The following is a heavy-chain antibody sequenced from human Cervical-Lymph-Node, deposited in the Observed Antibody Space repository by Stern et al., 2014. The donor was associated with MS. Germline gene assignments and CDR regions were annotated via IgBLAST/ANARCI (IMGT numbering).Heavy chain of an antibody. V-gene: IGHV1-46*01. Sequence: VQLVESGAEVKKPGASVKVSCKASGYTFTNYYIHWVRQAPGQGLEWMGIINPSGGSTSYAQKFQGRVTLTNDTSTSTVYMTLSSQRSGDTAVYFCARDRGPHAFDVWGQGTVVTVSS. D-gene: IGHD3-16*01. CDR3: ARDRGPHAFDV. CDR2: INPSGGST. J-gene: IGHJ3*01. CDR1: GYTFTNYY.